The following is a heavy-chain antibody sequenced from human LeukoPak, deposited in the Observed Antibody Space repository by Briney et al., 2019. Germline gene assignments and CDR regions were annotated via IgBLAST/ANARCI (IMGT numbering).Heavy chain of an antibody. D-gene: IGHD2-21*02. CDR2: INPDTGDK. J-gene: IGHJ4*02. CDR3: ARTTSMTASGYDY. V-gene: IGHV1-8*03. Sequence: GASVKVSCKASGYTFTNYHIKWVRQASGQGLDWMTWINPDTGDKGYARKFQDRVTITTDTSISTAYMELSSLSSEDTAVYFCARTTSMTASGYDYWGQGTLVTVSS. CDR1: GYTFTNYH.